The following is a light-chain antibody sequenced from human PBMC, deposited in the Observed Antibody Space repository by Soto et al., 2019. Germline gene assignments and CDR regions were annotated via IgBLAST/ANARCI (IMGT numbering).Light chain of an antibody. V-gene: IGKV3-20*01. CDR3: QQYGSSPHT. CDR1: RSVSSSY. Sequence: EIVLTQSPGTLSFSPGGRSTLSCRSSRSVSSSYLAWYQQKPGQAPRLLIYGASSRATGIPDRFSGSGSGTDFTLTISRLEPEDFAVYYCQQYGSSPHTFGQGTKVDIK. CDR2: GAS. J-gene: IGKJ1*01.